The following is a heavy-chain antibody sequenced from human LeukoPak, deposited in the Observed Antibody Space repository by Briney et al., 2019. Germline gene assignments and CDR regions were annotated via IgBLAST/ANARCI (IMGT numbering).Heavy chain of an antibody. Sequence: SETLSLTCTVSGGSISSYYWSWIRQPPGKGLEWIGYIYYSGSTNYNPSLKSRVTISVKTSKNQFSLKLSSVTAADTAVYYCARGSFYYGSGSYSTASLDYWGQGTLVTVSS. D-gene: IGHD3-10*01. J-gene: IGHJ4*02. CDR3: ARGSFYYGSGSYSTASLDY. CDR1: GGSISSYY. V-gene: IGHV4-59*01. CDR2: IYYSGST.